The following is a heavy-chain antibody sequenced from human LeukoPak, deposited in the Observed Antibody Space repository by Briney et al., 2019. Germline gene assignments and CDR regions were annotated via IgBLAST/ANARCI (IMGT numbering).Heavy chain of an antibody. J-gene: IGHJ4*02. V-gene: IGHV3-23*01. CDR1: GFTFSSYP. CDR2: FSFNGEST. Sequence: GGSLRLSCAASGFTFSSYPMSWVRQAPGRGLEWVSSFSFNGESTYYADSAKGRFTISRDNSKNTLYLQMNSLRAEDTAVYYCARGVQGFSFFDYWGQGTLVTVSS. D-gene: IGHD1-1*01. CDR3: ARGVQGFSFFDY.